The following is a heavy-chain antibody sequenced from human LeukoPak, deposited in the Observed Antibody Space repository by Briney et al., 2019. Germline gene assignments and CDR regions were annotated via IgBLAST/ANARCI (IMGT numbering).Heavy chain of an antibody. CDR2: LNDDGSST. Sequence: GGSRRLSCAASGFTFSSSWMHWVRQSPGKGLVWVSRLNDDGSSTTYADSVKGRFTISRDNDKNSLYLQMNSLRAEDTAVYYCARDRACDAFDIWGQGTMVSVSS. V-gene: IGHV3-74*01. CDR3: ARDRACDAFDI. J-gene: IGHJ3*02. CDR1: GFTFSSSW.